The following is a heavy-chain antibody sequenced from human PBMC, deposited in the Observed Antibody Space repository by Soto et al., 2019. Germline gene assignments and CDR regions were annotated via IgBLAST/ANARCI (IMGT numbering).Heavy chain of an antibody. D-gene: IGHD3-10*01. CDR3: AHTYYYYAPLPSDY. CDR2: IYWDDDK. V-gene: IGHV2-5*02. CDR1: AFSLSTSGVG. J-gene: IGHJ4*02. Sequence: QITLKESGPTLVKPTQTLTLTCTFSAFSLSTSGVGVGWIRQPPGKALEWLALIYWDDDKRYSPSLKTRLTITKDTSKNQVVLTMTNMDPVDTATYYCAHTYYYYAPLPSDYWGQGTLVTVSS.